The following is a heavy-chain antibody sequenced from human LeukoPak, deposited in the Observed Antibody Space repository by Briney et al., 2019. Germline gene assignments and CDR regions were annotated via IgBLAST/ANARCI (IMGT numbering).Heavy chain of an antibody. CDR2: IVTAGDT. J-gene: IGHJ4*02. Sequence: GGSLRLSFAASGFTFSSYDMHWGRQATGKGLEWVSAIVTAGDTYYPCSAKGRFTISRENAKNSLYLQMNSLRAGDTAVYYCARGAAAGTTDYWGQGTLVTVSS. CDR1: GFTFSSYD. CDR3: ARGAAAGTTDY. V-gene: IGHV3-13*01. D-gene: IGHD6-13*01.